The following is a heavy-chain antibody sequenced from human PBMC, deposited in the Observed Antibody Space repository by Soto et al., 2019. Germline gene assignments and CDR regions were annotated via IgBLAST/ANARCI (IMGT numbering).Heavy chain of an antibody. CDR3: AQDLGYSPAA. D-gene: IGHD1-26*01. Sequence: EVQLLESGGGLVQPGGSLSLSCAASRFTFSEYAMNWVRQAPGKGLEWVSRISGSGLTTHYAEAVKGRFTISRDNSKNTLYLQMNSLGAEDTAVYYCAQDLGYSPAAWGQGTLVTVAS. J-gene: IGHJ4*02. CDR1: RFTFSEYA. V-gene: IGHV3-23*01. CDR2: ISGSGLTT.